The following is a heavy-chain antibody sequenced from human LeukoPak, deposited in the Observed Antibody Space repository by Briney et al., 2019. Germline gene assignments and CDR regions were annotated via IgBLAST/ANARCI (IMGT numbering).Heavy chain of an antibody. CDR2: IYPGDSDT. CDR3: ARQAELEPGVNYYYGMDV. Sequence: GESLKISCKGSGYSFTSYWIGWVRQMPGKGLEWMGIIYPGDSDTRYSPSFQGQVTISADKSISTAYLQWSSLKASDTAMYYCARQAELEPGVNYYYGMDVWGQGTTVTVSS. J-gene: IGHJ6*02. V-gene: IGHV5-51*01. D-gene: IGHD1-1*01. CDR1: GYSFTSYW.